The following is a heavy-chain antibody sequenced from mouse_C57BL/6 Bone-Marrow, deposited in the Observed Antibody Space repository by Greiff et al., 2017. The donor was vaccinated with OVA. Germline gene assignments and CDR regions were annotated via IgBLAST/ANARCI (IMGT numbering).Heavy chain of an antibody. CDR2: INPNNGGT. CDR1: GYTFTDYY. V-gene: IGHV1-26*01. Sequence: VQLQQSGPELVKPGASVKISCKASGYTFTDYYMNWVKQSHGKSLEWIGDINPNNGGTSYNQKFKGKATLTVDKSSSTAYMELRSLTSEDSAVYYCARVDGGYFDVWGTGTTVTVSS. CDR3: ARVDGGYFDV. J-gene: IGHJ1*03.